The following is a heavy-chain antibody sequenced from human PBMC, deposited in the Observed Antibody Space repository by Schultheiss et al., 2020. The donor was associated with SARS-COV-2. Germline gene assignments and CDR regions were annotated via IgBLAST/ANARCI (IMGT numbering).Heavy chain of an antibody. CDR2: IKGKSDGGRG. Sequence: GGSLRLSCAASGFTFSDYYITWIRQAPGKGLEWVGRIKGKSDGGRGDYAARVDGRFNISRDDSKDTMYLQMNDLKTEDTGVYYCTTDLWGGADSWGQGTLVTVSS. CDR1: GFTFSDYY. V-gene: IGHV3-15*01. D-gene: IGHD7-27*01. J-gene: IGHJ4*02. CDR3: TTDLWGGADS.